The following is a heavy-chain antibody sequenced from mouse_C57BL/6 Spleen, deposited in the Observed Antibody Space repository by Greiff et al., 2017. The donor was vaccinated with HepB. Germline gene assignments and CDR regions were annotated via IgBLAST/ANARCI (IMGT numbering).Heavy chain of an antibody. CDR3: AKGYLSYAMDY. CDR1: GYAFSSSW. D-gene: IGHD3-1*01. Sequence: QVQLKESGPELVKPGASVKISCKASGYAFSSSWMNWVKQRPGKGLEWIGRMYPGDGDTNYNGKFKGKATLTADKSSRTAYMQLSSLTSEDSAVYFCAKGYLSYAMDYWGQGTSVTVSS. CDR2: MYPGDGDT. V-gene: IGHV1-82*01. J-gene: IGHJ4*01.